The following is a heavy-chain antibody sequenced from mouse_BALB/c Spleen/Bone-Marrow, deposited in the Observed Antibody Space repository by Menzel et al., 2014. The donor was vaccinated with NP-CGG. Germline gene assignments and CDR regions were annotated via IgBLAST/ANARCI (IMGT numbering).Heavy chain of an antibody. D-gene: IGHD1-1*01. Sequence: VQLQQSGAELVKPGASVKLSCTASGFNIKDTYMHWVKQRPEQGLEWIGRIDPANGNTKYDPKFQGKATITADTSSNTAYLQLSSLTSEDTAVYYCARSYGSSPFDSWGQGTTLTVSS. J-gene: IGHJ2*01. CDR3: ARSYGSSPFDS. V-gene: IGHV14-3*02. CDR1: GFNIKDTY. CDR2: IDPANGNT.